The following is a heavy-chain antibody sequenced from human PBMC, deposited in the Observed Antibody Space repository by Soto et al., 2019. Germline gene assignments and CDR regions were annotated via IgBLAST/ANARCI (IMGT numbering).Heavy chain of an antibody. CDR2: TYHSGNP. J-gene: IGHJ6*02. CDR1: GDTISTGGYS. CDR3: ARDLWGYCGTDCYPLYV. V-gene: IGHV4-30-2*01. D-gene: IGHD2-21*02. Sequence: PSETLSRTCGVSGDTISTGGYSWAWILQPPGKALEWIGHTYHSGNPYYNPSLKSRVIISVDRSKNQFSLKLNSVTAADTAVYYCARDLWGYCGTDCYPLYVWGQGTTVTVSS.